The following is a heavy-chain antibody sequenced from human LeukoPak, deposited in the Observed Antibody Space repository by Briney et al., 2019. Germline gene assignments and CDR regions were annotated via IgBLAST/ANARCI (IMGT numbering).Heavy chain of an antibody. V-gene: IGHV3-53*01. Sequence: GWSLRLSCAASGFTVSSNYMSWVRQAPGKGLEWVSVIYSGGSTYYADSVKGRFTISRDNSKNTLYLQMNSLRAEDTAVYYCARDSGPVAVAAYWYFDLWGRGTLVTVSS. CDR2: IYSGGST. CDR3: ARDSGPVAVAAYWYFDL. J-gene: IGHJ2*01. CDR1: GFTVSSNY. D-gene: IGHD6-19*01.